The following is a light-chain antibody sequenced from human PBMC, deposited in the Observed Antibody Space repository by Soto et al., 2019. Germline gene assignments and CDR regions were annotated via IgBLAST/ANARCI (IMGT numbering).Light chain of an antibody. V-gene: IGKV3-20*01. CDR3: QQYGTSPRT. CDR2: AAS. CDR1: QTFSNNY. J-gene: IGKJ1*01. Sequence: EIVVTQAPGTLSLSPGDCATIACRARQTFSNNYLAWYQHKPGQAPRLLIYAASTRATGIPNRISGSGSGADFNHSVNRLEREDFAVYYCQQYGTSPRTLGKGTKVEI.